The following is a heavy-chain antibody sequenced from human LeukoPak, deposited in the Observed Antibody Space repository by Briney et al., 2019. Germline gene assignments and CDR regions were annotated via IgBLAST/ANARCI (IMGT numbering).Heavy chain of an antibody. Sequence: GGSLRLSCAASGSTFSSYWMHWVRQAPGKGLVWVSRINSDGSSTSYADSVKGRFTISRDNAKNTLYLQMNSLRAEDTAVYYCARGVVVAATDYWGQGTLVTVSS. D-gene: IGHD2-15*01. J-gene: IGHJ4*02. CDR1: GSTFSSYW. CDR2: INSDGSST. V-gene: IGHV3-74*01. CDR3: ARGVVVAATDY.